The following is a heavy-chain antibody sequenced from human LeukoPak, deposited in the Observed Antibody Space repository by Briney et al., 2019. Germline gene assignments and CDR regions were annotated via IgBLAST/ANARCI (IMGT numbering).Heavy chain of an antibody. CDR2: ISGSGGST. CDR1: GFTFSDYY. V-gene: IGHV3-23*01. D-gene: IGHD3-10*01. Sequence: PGGSLRLSCAASGFTFSDYYMSWIRQAPGKGLEWVSAISGSGGSTYYADSAKGRFTISRDNSKNTLYLQMNSLRAEDTAVYYCAEDMVARVTRSFDYWGQGTLVTVSS. CDR3: AEDMVARVTRSFDY. J-gene: IGHJ4*02.